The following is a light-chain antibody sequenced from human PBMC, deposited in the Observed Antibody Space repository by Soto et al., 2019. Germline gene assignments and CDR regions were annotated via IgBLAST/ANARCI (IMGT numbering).Light chain of an antibody. Sequence: EIMMTQSPGTLSLSPGEGATLSCTASQSVNLNLAWYQQKPGQPPRLLLYGASTRATGIPARFRGSGSGTEVFLPTSSLQYADDVVYYCHQYNSWRRGTFGPGTKVEIK. CDR3: HQYNSWRRGT. V-gene: IGKV3-15*01. CDR1: QSVNLN. CDR2: GAS. J-gene: IGKJ3*01.